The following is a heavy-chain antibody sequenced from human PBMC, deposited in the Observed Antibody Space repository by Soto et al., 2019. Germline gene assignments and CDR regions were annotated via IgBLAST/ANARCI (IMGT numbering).Heavy chain of an antibody. CDR1: GYTFTSYA. CDR3: ARDLLLLGYYYYYGMDV. D-gene: IGHD7-27*01. CDR2: INAGNGNT. J-gene: IGHJ6*02. Sequence: ASVKVSCKASGYTFTSYAMHWLRQAPGQRLEWMGWINAGNGNTKYSQKFQGRVTITRDTSASTAYMELSSLRSEDTAVYYCARDLLLLGYYYYYGMDVWGQGTTVTVSS. V-gene: IGHV1-3*01.